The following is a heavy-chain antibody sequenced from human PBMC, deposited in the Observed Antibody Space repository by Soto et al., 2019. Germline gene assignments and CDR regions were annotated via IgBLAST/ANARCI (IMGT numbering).Heavy chain of an antibody. CDR2: IYFSGST. Sequence: QVQLQESGPGLVKPSETLSLTCTVSGGSISSYYWSWIRQPPGKGLEWIGYIYFSGSTNYNPSLKSRFTISEDTSKNQFSLKLSSVTAADTAVYYCARVWGGAFDIWGQGTMVTVSS. V-gene: IGHV4-59*01. CDR1: GGSISSYY. CDR3: ARVWGGAFDI. D-gene: IGHD3-10*01. J-gene: IGHJ3*02.